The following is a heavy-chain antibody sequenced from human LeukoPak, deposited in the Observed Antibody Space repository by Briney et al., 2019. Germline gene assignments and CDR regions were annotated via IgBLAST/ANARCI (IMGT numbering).Heavy chain of an antibody. CDR3: ARERYSYGPSGFDY. V-gene: IGHV3-30*04. D-gene: IGHD5-18*01. CDR1: GFTFSSYA. Sequence: PGRSLRLSCAASGFTFSSYAMHWVRQAPGKGLEWVAVISYDGSNKYYADSVKGRFTISRDNSKNTLYLQMNSLRAEDTAVYYCARERYSYGPSGFDYWSQGTLVTVSS. CDR2: ISYDGSNK. J-gene: IGHJ4*02.